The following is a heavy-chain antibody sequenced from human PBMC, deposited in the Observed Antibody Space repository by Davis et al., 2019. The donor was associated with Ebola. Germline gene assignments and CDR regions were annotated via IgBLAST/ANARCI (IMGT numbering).Heavy chain of an antibody. D-gene: IGHD4-17*01. Sequence: PGGSLRLSCAASGFTFSKFGIKWVRQAPGKGLEWVAFISYGGTNQYYADSVKGRFTISRDTPKSTLFLQMNSLRGDDTAVYYCAKETTRGTTVTIGGLWGARDQIQHRDQGIDYWGQGTLVTVSS. CDR2: ISYGGTNQ. CDR1: GFTFSKFG. J-gene: IGHJ4*02. V-gene: IGHV3-30*02. CDR3: AKETTRGTTVTIGGLWGARDQIQHRDQGIDY.